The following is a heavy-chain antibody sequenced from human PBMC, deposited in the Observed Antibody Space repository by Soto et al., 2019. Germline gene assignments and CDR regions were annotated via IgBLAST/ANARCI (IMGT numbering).Heavy chain of an antibody. CDR2: ISYDGSNK. V-gene: IGHV3-30-3*01. CDR1: GFTFSSYA. D-gene: IGHD6-19*01. Sequence: GGSLRLSCAASGFTFSSYAMHWVRQAPGKGLEWVAVISYDGSNKYYADSVKGRFTISRDNSKNTLYLQMNSLRAEDTAVYYCARDGRLAVAGNINGNYFDYWGQGTLVTVSS. J-gene: IGHJ4*02. CDR3: ARDGRLAVAGNINGNYFDY.